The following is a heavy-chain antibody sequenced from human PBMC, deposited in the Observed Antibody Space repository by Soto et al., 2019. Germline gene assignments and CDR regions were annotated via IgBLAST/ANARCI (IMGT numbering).Heavy chain of an antibody. J-gene: IGHJ5*02. CDR3: ARAMVRGTGWFDP. CDR2: INPNSGGT. CDR1: GYTFTGYY. D-gene: IGHD3-10*01. Sequence: ASVKVSCKASGYTFTGYYMHWVRQAPGQGLEWMGWINPNSGGTNYAQKFQGRVTMTRDTSISTAYMELSRLRSDDKAMYYCARAMVRGTGWFDPWGQGTLVTVSS. V-gene: IGHV1-2*02.